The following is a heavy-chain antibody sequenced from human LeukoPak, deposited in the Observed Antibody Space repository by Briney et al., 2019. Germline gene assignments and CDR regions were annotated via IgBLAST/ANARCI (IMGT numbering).Heavy chain of an antibody. Sequence: GGSLRLSCAASGFTFSTYTMNWVRQAPGKGLEWVSSISSSSSYIAYSDSVKGRFTISRDNAKNPLYLQMNSLRAEDTAVFYCAKQLGYCSGGSCYFENWGQGTLVTVSS. CDR3: AKQLGYCSGGSCYFEN. J-gene: IGHJ4*02. CDR1: GFTFSTYT. CDR2: ISSSSSYI. V-gene: IGHV3-21*01. D-gene: IGHD2-15*01.